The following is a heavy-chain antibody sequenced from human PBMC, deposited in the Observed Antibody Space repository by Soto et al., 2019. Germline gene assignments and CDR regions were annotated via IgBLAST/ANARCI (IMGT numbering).Heavy chain of an antibody. J-gene: IGHJ6*02. CDR1: GYTFTSYG. V-gene: IGHV1-18*01. CDR3: ARYGLLTPNNQVYYYGMDV. CDR2: ISAYNGNT. Sequence: RASVKVSCKASGYTFTSYGISWVRQAPGQGLEWMGWISAYNGNTNYAQKLQGRVTMTTDTSTSTAYMELRSLRSDDTAVYYCARYGLLTPNNQVYYYGMDVWGQGTTVTVSS. D-gene: IGHD3-10*01.